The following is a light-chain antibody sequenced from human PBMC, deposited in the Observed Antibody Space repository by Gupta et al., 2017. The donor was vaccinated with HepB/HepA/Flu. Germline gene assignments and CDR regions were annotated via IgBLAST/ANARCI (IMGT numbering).Light chain of an antibody. J-gene: IGLJ2*01. CDR2: EDN. Sequence: NFMLSQPHSVSGSLGKTVTISCTGSSGSVASNYVQWYQQRPGSAPTTVIYEDNRRPSGVPDRFSGSIDSSSNSASLTISGLKTEDEADYYCQSFDRTSVDFGGGTKLTVL. CDR3: QSFDRTSVD. V-gene: IGLV6-57*02. CDR1: SGSVASNY.